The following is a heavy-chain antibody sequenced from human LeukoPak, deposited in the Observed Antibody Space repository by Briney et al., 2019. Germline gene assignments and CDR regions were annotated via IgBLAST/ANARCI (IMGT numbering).Heavy chain of an antibody. D-gene: IGHD6-13*01. J-gene: IGHJ4*02. CDR3: ASLYSSSWGFEY. V-gene: IGHV4-59*01. Sequence: PSEALSLTCTVSGGSISSYYWTWIRQPPGKALEWIGYIYYSGSTNYNPSLKSRVTISLDKSKNQFSLELSSVTAADTAVYYCASLYSSSWGFEYWGQGTLVTVPS. CDR2: IYYSGST. CDR1: GGSISSYY.